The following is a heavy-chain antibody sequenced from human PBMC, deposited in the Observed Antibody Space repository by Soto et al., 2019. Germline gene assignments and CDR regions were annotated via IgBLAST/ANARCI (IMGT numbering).Heavy chain of an antibody. Sequence: QVQLQESGPGLVKPSQTLSLTCTVSGGSISSGGYYWSWIRQHPGKGLEWIGYIYYGGSTYYNPSLKSRVTISVDTSKNPFSLKLSSVTAADTAVYYCARTSYDSSGTAADPWGQGTLVTVSS. CDR3: ARTSYDSSGTAADP. CDR2: IYYGGST. J-gene: IGHJ5*02. V-gene: IGHV4-31*03. CDR1: GGSISSGGYY. D-gene: IGHD3-22*01.